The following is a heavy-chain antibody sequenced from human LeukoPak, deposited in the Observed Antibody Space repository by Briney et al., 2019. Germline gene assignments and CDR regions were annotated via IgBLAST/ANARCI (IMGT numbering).Heavy chain of an antibody. J-gene: IGHJ4*02. CDR3: AGTGSYFRF. Sequence: SQTLSLTCAISGDSVSSNSAAWNWIRLSPSRGLEWLGRTYYRSKWFYDYAVSVKSRITINPDTSKNQFSLQLNSVTPEDTAVYYCAGTGSYFRFWDQGILVTVSS. D-gene: IGHD1-26*01. CDR1: GDSVSSNSAA. V-gene: IGHV6-1*01. CDR2: TYYRSKWFY.